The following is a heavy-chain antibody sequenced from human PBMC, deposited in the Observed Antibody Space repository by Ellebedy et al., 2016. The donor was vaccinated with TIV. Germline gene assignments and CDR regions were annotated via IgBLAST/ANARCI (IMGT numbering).Heavy chain of an antibody. D-gene: IGHD3-10*01. CDR3: ARAEGGVLLWFGEITFHS. Sequence: SETLSLTCAVYGGSFSGYYWSWIRQPPGKGLEWIGEINHSGSTTYSPSLKGRVTISVDTSKSQFSLRLTSATAADTAVYYCARAEGGVLLWFGEITFHSWGQGTLVTVSS. CDR2: INHSGST. V-gene: IGHV4-34*01. CDR1: GGSFSGYY. J-gene: IGHJ5*02.